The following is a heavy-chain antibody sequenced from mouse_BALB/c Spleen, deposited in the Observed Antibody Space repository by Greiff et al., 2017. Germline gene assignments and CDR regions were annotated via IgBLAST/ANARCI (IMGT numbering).Heavy chain of an antibody. J-gene: IGHJ2*01. D-gene: IGHD2-4*01. CDR1: GYSITSDYA. CDR2: ISYSGST. V-gene: IGHV3-2*02. CDR3: ARSDDYENYFDY. Sequence: EVKLVESGPGLVKPSQSLSLTCTVTGYSITSDYAWNWIRQFPGNKLEWMGYISYSGSTSYNPSLKSRISITRDTSKNQFFLQLNSVTTEDTATYYCARSDDYENYFDYWGQGTTLTVSS.